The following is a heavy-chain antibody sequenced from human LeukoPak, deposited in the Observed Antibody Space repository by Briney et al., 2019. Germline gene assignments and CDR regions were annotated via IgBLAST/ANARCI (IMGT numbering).Heavy chain of an antibody. CDR3: ARETSQKGAHYMDV. Sequence: PSGTLSLTCTVSGGSISSYYWSWIRQPPGKGLEWIGYIYYSGSTNYKPSLRSRVTISVDTSKNQFSLKMSSVTAADTAVYYCARETSQKGAHYMDVWGKGTTVTISS. V-gene: IGHV4-59*01. CDR2: IYYSGST. D-gene: IGHD3-16*01. CDR1: GGSISSYY. J-gene: IGHJ6*03.